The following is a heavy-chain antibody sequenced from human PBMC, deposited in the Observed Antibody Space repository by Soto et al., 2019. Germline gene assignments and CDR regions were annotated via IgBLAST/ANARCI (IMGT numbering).Heavy chain of an antibody. J-gene: IGHJ4*02. V-gene: IGHV3-23*01. CDR2: ISGRGGGT. Sequence: EVQLWESGGGLVQPGGSLRLSCAVSGYTFSSFDMSWVRQAPGKGLEWVSTISGRGGGTNYADSVKGRFTISRDISTYTVYLQMNSLRAEDTGVYYCAHRTGFDYWGQGALVTVSS. CDR1: GYTFSSFD. CDR3: AHRTGFDY.